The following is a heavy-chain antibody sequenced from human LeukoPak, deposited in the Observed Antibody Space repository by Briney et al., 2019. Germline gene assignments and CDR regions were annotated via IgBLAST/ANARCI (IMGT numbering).Heavy chain of an antibody. CDR3: AGGSGISDF. D-gene: IGHD1-26*01. CDR2: IKQDGSEK. V-gene: IGHV3-7*01. J-gene: IGHJ4*02. Sequence: GGSLRLPCTASGFTFSNHWMSWVRQAPGKGLEWVANIKQDGSEKYYVGSVKGRFTISRDNSKNTLYLQMNSLRAEDTAVYYCAGGSGISDFWGQGTLVTVSS. CDR1: GFTFSNHW.